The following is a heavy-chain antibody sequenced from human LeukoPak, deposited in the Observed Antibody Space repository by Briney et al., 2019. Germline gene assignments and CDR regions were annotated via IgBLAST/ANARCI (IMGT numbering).Heavy chain of an antibody. CDR2: ISSSSSYI. CDR3: AKDLLPSYYYDSSGYFDGALDY. CDR1: GFTFSSYS. D-gene: IGHD3-22*01. V-gene: IGHV3-21*04. Sequence: GGSLRLSCAASGFTFSSYSMNWVRQAPGKGLEWVSSISSSSSYIYYADSVKGRFTISRDNAKNSLYLQMNSLRAEDTAVYYCAKDLLPSYYYDSSGYFDGALDYWGQGTLVTVSS. J-gene: IGHJ4*02.